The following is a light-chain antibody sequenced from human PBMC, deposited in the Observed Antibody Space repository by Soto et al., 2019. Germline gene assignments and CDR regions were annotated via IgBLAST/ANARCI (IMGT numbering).Light chain of an antibody. CDR2: KAS. CDR3: QQCYMGWT. Sequence: DLQMTQSPSTLSGSVGDRVTITCRASQTTSSGWAWYQQKPGKAPKLLIYKASTLKSGVPSRCSGTASGTEFTSSITSQQPEDFGTYYCQQCYMGWTFGQGTKVDIK. V-gene: IGKV1-5*03. J-gene: IGKJ1*01. CDR1: QTTSSG.